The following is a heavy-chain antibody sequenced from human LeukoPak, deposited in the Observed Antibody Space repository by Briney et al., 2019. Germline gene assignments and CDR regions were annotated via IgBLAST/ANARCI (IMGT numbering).Heavy chain of an antibody. CDR2: INPNSGGT. V-gene: IGHV1-2*02. CDR3: ARGDIVVVPAANPFDY. CDR1: GYTFTGYY. D-gene: IGHD2-2*01. J-gene: IGHJ4*02. Sequence: ASVKVSCKASGYTFTGYYMHWVRQAPGQGLEWMGWINPNSGGTNYAQKFQGRVTMTRDTSISTAHMELSRLRSDDTAVYYCARGDIVVVPAANPFDYWGQGTLVTVSS.